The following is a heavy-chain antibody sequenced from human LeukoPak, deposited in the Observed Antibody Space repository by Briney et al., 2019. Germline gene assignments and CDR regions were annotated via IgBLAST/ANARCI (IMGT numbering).Heavy chain of an antibody. V-gene: IGHV1-2*02. CDR3: ARDRDGSGDVFDP. CDR2: INPNSGVT. D-gene: IGHD3-10*01. J-gene: IGHJ5*02. Sequence: ASVKVSCKASGYTFTDYYIHWVRQAPGQGLEWMGWINPNSGVTNYTQKFQGRVTTTRDTSINTAYMELSSLTSDDTAVYYCARDRDGSGDVFDPWGQGTLVTVSS. CDR1: GYTFTDYY.